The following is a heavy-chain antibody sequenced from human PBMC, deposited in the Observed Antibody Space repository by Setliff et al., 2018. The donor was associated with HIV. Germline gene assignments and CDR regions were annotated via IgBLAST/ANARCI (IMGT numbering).Heavy chain of an antibody. D-gene: IGHD1-26*01. CDR1: GGSLSGYH. CDR3: ARVRGSSYFGTFDY. Sequence: PSETLSLTCAVYGGSLSGYHWSWIRQPPGKGLEWIGYIYYIGNTNYNPSLKSRVTISVDTSKNQFSLKLSSVTAADTAVYYCARVRGSSYFGTFDYWGQGALVTVSS. V-gene: IGHV4-59*01. J-gene: IGHJ4*02. CDR2: IYYIGNT.